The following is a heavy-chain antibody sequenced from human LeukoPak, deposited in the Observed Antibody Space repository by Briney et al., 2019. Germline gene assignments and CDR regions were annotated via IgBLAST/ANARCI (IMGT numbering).Heavy chain of an antibody. V-gene: IGHV1-2*02. CDR1: GYTFTGYY. J-gene: IGHJ4*02. CDR2: INPNSGGT. Sequence: ASVKVSCKASGYTFTGYYMHWVRQAPGQGLEWMGWINPNSGGTNYAQKFQVRVTMTRDTSINTAYMDLSRLKSDDTAVYYCARVMVWGIAAAPNDYWRQGTLVTVSS. D-gene: IGHD6-13*01. CDR3: ARVMVWGIAAAPNDY.